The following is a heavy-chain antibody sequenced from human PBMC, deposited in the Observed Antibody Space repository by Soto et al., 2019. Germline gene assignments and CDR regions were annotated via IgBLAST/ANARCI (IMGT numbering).Heavy chain of an antibody. CDR2: LIPLFGTT. CDR3: ARGPKWGYGFGS. CDR1: GGTFSGHA. D-gene: IGHD7-27*01. J-gene: IGHJ4*02. V-gene: IGHV1-69*06. Sequence: QVQLVQSGAEVKKPGSSVKVSCEASGGTFSGHAISWVRQAPGQGPEWMGGLIPLFGTTQHAQNFQDRLTITADKSTSTACMELTSLRFEDTAIYYCARGPKWGYGFGSWGQGTLVTVSS.